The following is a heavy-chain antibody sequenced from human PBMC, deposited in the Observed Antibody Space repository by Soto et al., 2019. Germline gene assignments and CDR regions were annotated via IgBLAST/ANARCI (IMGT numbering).Heavy chain of an antibody. CDR2: ISYDGSNK. J-gene: IGHJ4*02. CDR3: ATAFPSSSSGTDY. D-gene: IGHD6-6*01. V-gene: IGHV3-30-3*01. Sequence: QVQLVESGGGVVQPGRYLRLSCAASGFTFSSYAMHWVRQAPGKGLEWVAVISYDGSNKYYADSVKGRFTISRDNSKNTLYLQMNSLRAEDTAVYYCATAFPSSSSGTDYWGQGTLVTVSS. CDR1: GFTFSSYA.